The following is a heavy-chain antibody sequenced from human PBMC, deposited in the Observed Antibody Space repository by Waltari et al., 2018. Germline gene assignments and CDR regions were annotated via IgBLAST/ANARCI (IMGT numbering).Heavy chain of an antibody. D-gene: IGHD4-17*01. Sequence: VQLLESGGGLVQPGGSLRLSCAASGFTFSSYAISWVRQAPGQGLEWMGGIIPIFGTANYAQKFQGRVTITADESTSTAYMELSSLRSEDTAVYYCAREVRDGDYYFDYWGQGTLVTVSS. J-gene: IGHJ4*02. V-gene: IGHV1-69*01. CDR1: GFTFSSYA. CDR2: IIPIFGTA. CDR3: AREVRDGDYYFDY.